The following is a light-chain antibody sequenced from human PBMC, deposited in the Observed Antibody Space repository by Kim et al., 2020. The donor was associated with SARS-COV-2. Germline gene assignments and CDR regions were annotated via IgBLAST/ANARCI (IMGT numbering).Light chain of an antibody. CDR1: QSICSY. CDR3: QQSYSTPRT. CDR2: AAS. Sequence: DIQMTQSPSSLSASVGDRVTITCRASQSICSYLNWYQQKPGKAPKLLIYAASSLQSGVPSRFSGSGSGTDFTLTISSLQPEDFATYYSQQSYSTPRTFGQGTRLEIK. V-gene: IGKV1-39*01. J-gene: IGKJ5*01.